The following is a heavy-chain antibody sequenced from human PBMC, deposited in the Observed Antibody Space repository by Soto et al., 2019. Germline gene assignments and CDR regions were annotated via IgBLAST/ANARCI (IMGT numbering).Heavy chain of an antibody. D-gene: IGHD3-22*01. V-gene: IGHV2-70*11. Sequence: SGPTLVNPTQTLTLTCTFSGFSLSTSGMCVSWIRQPPGKALEWLARIDWDDDKYYSTSLKTRLTISKDTSKNQVVLTMTNMDPVDTATYYCARTSYYYDSSGHHYGMDVWGQGTTVTVSS. CDR3: ARTSYYYDSSGHHYGMDV. CDR2: IDWDDDK. J-gene: IGHJ6*02. CDR1: GFSLSTSGMC.